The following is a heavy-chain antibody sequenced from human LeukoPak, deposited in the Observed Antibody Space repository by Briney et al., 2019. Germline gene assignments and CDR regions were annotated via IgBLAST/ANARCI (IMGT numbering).Heavy chain of an antibody. CDR2: IWYDGSNK. D-gene: IGHD2-2*01. Sequence: GGSLRLSCEASGFTFSSYGMHWVRQAPGKGLEWVAVIWYDGSNKYYADSVKGRFTISRDNSKNTLYLQMNSLRAEDTAVYYCARDRFVVVPAEGYYYGMDVWGQGTTVTVSS. CDR1: GFTFSSYG. J-gene: IGHJ6*02. V-gene: IGHV3-33*01. CDR3: ARDRFVVVPAEGYYYGMDV.